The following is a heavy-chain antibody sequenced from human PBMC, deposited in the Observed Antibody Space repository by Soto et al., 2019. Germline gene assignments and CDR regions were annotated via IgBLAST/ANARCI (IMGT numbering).Heavy chain of an antibody. Sequence: QLVESGGGFVQPGGSLRLSCAAGGFNFRNFDMHWVRQVPGKGLEWVSAIGAARDPYYLGSVKGRFTISRENAKNSVYLQMNDLRAGDSAVYYCARAYTGRLPRRADYYYAMDVWGQGTTVTVSS. CDR3: ARAYTGRLPRRADYYYAMDV. V-gene: IGHV3-13*05. D-gene: IGHD2-2*02. CDR2: IGAARDP. J-gene: IGHJ6*02. CDR1: GFNFRNFD.